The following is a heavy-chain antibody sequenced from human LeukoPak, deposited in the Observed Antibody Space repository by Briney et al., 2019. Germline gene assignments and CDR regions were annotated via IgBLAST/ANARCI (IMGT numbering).Heavy chain of an antibody. Sequence: GSLRLSCGASGFTFSRFGIHWVRQAPGKGLEWMGYIYYTGSTNYNPSLTSRVTISVDTSKNQFSLSLSSVTAADTAVYYCARDTRYYYHPPIWGQGTTVTVSS. J-gene: IGHJ6*02. CDR2: IYYTGST. CDR3: ARDTRYYYHPPI. D-gene: IGHD3-10*01. V-gene: IGHV4-59*01. CDR1: GFTFSRFG.